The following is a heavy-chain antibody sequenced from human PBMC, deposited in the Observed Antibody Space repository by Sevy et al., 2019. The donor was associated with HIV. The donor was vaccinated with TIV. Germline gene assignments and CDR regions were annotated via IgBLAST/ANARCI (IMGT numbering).Heavy chain of an antibody. Sequence: GGSLRLSCAASGFTFSSYGMHWVRQAPGKGLEWVAVISYDGSNKYYAASVKGRFTISRDNSKNTLYLQMNSLRAEDTAVYYCAKDRAGIAAAGTAIYYYYGMDVWGQGTTVTVSS. D-gene: IGHD6-13*01. CDR2: ISYDGSNK. CDR1: GFTFSSYG. V-gene: IGHV3-30*18. J-gene: IGHJ6*02. CDR3: AKDRAGIAAAGTAIYYYYGMDV.